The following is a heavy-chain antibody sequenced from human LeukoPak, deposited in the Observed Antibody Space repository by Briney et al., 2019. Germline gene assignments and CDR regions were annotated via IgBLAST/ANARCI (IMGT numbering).Heavy chain of an antibody. Sequence: PSETLSLTCNVSGGSFSPYYWSWVRQPAGKGLEWIGRIYASGSVSSSGSTNYNPSLKSRVTMSVDTSKKQFSLRLNSVTAADTAVYYCASEKTVLHYYYGMDVWGQGTTVTVSS. J-gene: IGHJ6*02. CDR1: GGSFSPYY. CDR3: ASEKTVLHYYYGMDV. D-gene: IGHD4-17*01. CDR2: IYASGSVSSSGST. V-gene: IGHV4-4*07.